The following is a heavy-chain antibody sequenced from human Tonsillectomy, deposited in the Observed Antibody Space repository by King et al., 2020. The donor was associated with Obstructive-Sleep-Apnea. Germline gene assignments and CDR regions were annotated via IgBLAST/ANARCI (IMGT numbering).Heavy chain of an antibody. D-gene: IGHD5-18*01. Sequence: VQLQESGPGLVKPSETLSLTCTVSGGSISSYYWSWIRQPPGKGLEWIGYIYYSGSTNYNPSLKSRVTISVDTSKNQFSLKLSAATAADTAVYYCARTSPGYSYGYYYYGMDVWGQGTTVTVSS. V-gene: IGHV4-59*01. CDR3: ARTSPGYSYGYYYYGMDV. J-gene: IGHJ6*02. CDR2: IYYSGST. CDR1: GGSISSYY.